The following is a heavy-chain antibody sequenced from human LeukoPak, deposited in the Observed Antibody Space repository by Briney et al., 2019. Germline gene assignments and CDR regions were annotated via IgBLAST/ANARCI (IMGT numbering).Heavy chain of an antibody. D-gene: IGHD5/OR15-5a*01. V-gene: IGHV1-18*01. Sequence: ASVKVSCKASGYNLTNYGINWVRQAPGQGLEWMGWISAYIGNTVHAQKFQGRLTMTTDTSTSTAYMELRSLGSDDTAVYYCARELKTPVSIYYFDYWGQGTLVTVSS. J-gene: IGHJ4*02. CDR1: GYNLTNYG. CDR2: ISAYIGNT. CDR3: ARELKTPVSIYYFDY.